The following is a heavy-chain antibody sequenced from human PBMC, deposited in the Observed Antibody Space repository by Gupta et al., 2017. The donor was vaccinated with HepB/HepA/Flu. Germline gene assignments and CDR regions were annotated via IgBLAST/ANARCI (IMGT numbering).Heavy chain of an antibody. D-gene: IGHD2-2*03. CDR2: ISAYNGNT. V-gene: IGHV1-18*01. J-gene: IGHJ3*02. Sequence: QVQLVQSGAEVKKPGASVKVSCKASGYTFTSYGTSWARQSPGQGLEWMGWISAYNGNTNYAQKLQGRVTMTTDTSTSTAYMERRSLRSDDTAVYYCARRPPGYCSSTSCYLVGFDIWGQGTMVTVSS. CDR3: ARRPPGYCSSTSCYLVGFDI. CDR1: GYTFTSYG.